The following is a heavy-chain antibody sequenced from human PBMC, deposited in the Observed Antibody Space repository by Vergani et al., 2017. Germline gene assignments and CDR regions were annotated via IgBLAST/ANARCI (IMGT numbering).Heavy chain of an antibody. J-gene: IGHJ4*02. CDR1: GYSFTSYW. CDR3: ARQEGYNTLSFDY. V-gene: IGHV5-51*01. Sequence: EVQLVQSGAEVKKPGESLKISCKGSGYSFTSYWIGWVRQMPGKGLEWMGVINPEDSDTRYSPSFQGQVTISANKSSRTAYLQWSSLKASDTAMYYCARQEGYNTLSFDYWGQGTQVTVSS. CDR2: INPEDSDT. D-gene: IGHD5-24*01.